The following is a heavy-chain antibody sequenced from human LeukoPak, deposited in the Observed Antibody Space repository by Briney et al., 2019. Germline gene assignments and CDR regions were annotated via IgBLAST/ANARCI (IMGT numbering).Heavy chain of an antibody. J-gene: IGHJ5*02. Sequence: ASVKVSCKASGYTFSSYHLHWVRQAPGQGLEWMGIINPSGGSTSYAQKFQGRVTITRDTSASTAYMELSSLRSEDTAVYYCARAPYTFGEHSQHNWFDPWGQGTLVTVSS. CDR3: ARAPYTFGEHSQHNWFDP. V-gene: IGHV1-46*01. D-gene: IGHD3-10*01. CDR1: GYTFSSYH. CDR2: INPSGGST.